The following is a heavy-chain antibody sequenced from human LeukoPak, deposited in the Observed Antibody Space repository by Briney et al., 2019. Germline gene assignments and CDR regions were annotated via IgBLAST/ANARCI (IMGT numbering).Heavy chain of an antibody. V-gene: IGHV3-74*01. CDR1: GFTFSSYW. CDR3: ARALGDSSGYWFFDY. J-gene: IGHJ4*02. Sequence: PGGSLRLSCAAPGFTFSSYWMHWVRQAPGKGLVWVSRINSDGSSTSYADSVKGRFTISRDNAENTLYLQMNRLRAEDTAVHYCARALGDSSGYWFFDYWGQGTLVTVSS. CDR2: INSDGSST. D-gene: IGHD3-22*01.